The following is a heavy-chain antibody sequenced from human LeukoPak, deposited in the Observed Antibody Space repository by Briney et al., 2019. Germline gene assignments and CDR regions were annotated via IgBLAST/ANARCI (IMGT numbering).Heavy chain of an antibody. CDR1: GFTFSSYA. CDR2: ISGGGGTT. J-gene: IGHJ4*02. D-gene: IGHD5-12*01. CDR3: AEDREGLSSGYDLEYFDY. V-gene: IGHV3-23*01. Sequence: GGSLRLSCAASGFTFSSYAMNWVRQAPGKGREWVSAISGGGGTTYYADSVKGRFTISRDNSKNTLFLQMNSLRAEDTAVYYCAEDREGLSSGYDLEYFDYWGQGTLVTVSS.